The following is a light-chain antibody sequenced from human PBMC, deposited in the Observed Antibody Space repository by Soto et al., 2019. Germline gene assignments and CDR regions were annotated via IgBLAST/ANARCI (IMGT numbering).Light chain of an antibody. CDR2: GAS. V-gene: IGKV3-20*01. Sequence: EIVLTQSPGTLSLSPGERATLSCRASQSINSRYLAWYQQKPGQAPRLLIYGASSSATGIPDRFSGSGSGTDFALTISRLEPEDCAVYYCQQFGSSPGFTFGPGTKVDI. J-gene: IGKJ3*01. CDR1: QSINSRY. CDR3: QQFGSSPGFT.